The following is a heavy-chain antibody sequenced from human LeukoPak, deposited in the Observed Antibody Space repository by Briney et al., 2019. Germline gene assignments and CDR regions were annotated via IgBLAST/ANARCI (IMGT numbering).Heavy chain of an antibody. V-gene: IGHV3-74*01. D-gene: IGHD5-18*01. CDR1: GFTFSDYY. CDR3: ATLNSFGHDY. J-gene: IGHJ4*02. CDR2: IDTDGRTT. Sequence: PGGSLRLSCAASGFTFSDYYMSWVRQPPGKGLVWVSRIDTDGRTTTYADSVKDRFTISRDNARNTVYLQINSLRAEDTAVYYCATLNSFGHDYWGQGILVTVSS.